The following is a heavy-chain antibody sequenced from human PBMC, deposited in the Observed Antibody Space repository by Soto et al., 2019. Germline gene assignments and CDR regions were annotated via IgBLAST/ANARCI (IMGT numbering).Heavy chain of an antibody. CDR3: AREFDYYGSGKNYYGMDV. CDR2: INPNSGGT. CDR1: GYTFTGYY. D-gene: IGHD3-10*01. J-gene: IGHJ6*02. V-gene: IGHV1-2*04. Sequence: QVQLVQSGAEVKKPGASVKVSCKASGYTFTGYYMHWVRQAPGQGLEWMGWINPNSGGTNYAQKFQGWVTMTRDTSISTAYMELSRLRSDDTVVYYCAREFDYYGSGKNYYGMDVWGQGTTVTVSS.